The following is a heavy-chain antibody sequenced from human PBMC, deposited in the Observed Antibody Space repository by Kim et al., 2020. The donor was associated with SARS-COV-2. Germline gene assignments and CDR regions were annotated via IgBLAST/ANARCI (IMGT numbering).Heavy chain of an antibody. J-gene: IGHJ4*02. CDR1: GFTFSTYD. CDR3: AKPQQNSRGDYFDF. Sequence: GGSLRLSCAASGFTFSTYDLSWVRQAPGKGLEWVSGVTGSGSSTYYADSVKGRFTISRDNSKNTLYLQMSSLRAEDTAVYYCAKPQQNSRGDYFDFWGPGTLVTVSS. CDR2: VTGSGSST. V-gene: IGHV3-23*01. D-gene: IGHD3-16*01.